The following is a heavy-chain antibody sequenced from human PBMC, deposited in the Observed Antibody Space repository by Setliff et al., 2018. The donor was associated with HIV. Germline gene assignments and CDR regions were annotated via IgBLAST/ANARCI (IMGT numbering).Heavy chain of an antibody. V-gene: IGHV4-59*01. D-gene: IGHD5-12*01. CDR2: LYYTGRA. CDR3: ARDGYNYKKGTSYMDV. CDR1: GGSINNYF. J-gene: IGHJ6*03. Sequence: LSLTCTVSGGSINNYFWSWIRQPPGKGLEWLGCLYYTGRANYNPSLKSRLTVSVDASKNQFSLKLSSVTAADTAVYYCARDGYNYKKGTSYMDVWGKGTTVTVSS.